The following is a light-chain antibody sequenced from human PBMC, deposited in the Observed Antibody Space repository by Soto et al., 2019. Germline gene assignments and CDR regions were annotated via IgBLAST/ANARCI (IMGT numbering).Light chain of an antibody. CDR3: SSFTSSITYV. CDR1: SSDVGGYNS. V-gene: IGLV2-14*01. CDR2: DVT. Sequence: QSALTQPASVSGSPGQSITISCTGTSSDVGGYNSVSWYRQDPGNAPKLIIYDVTYRPSGVSNRFSGSKSGNTASLTISGLQSEDEADYHCSSFTSSITYVFGTGTQLTVL. J-gene: IGLJ1*01.